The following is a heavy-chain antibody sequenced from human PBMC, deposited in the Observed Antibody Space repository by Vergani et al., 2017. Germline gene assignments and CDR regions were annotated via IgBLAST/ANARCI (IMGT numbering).Heavy chain of an antibody. D-gene: IGHD2-15*01. CDR1: GFTFGDYY. J-gene: IGHJ1*01. V-gene: IGHV3-7*01. CDR3: ARISGGSAPYLHY. CDR2: IKRDGTET. Sequence: EVHLEESGGGLVQPGGSLRLSCAASGFTFGDYYMAWIRLAPGKGLDWVASIKRDGTETFYVDSVKGRFTISRDKAKTTLYLQMNSLRDADRGVYYCARISGGSAPYLHYWGQGTLVTVAS.